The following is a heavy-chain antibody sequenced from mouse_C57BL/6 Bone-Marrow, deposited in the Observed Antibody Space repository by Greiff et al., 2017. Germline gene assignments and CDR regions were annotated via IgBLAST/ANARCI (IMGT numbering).Heavy chain of an antibody. CDR2: IDPSDSYT. CDR3: ARGDYYGSRYYFDY. Sequence: QVQLQQPGAELVMPGASVKLSCKASGYTFTSYWMHWVKQRPGQGLEWIGEIDPSDSYTNYNQKFKGKSTLTVDKSSSTAYMQLSSLTSEDSAVYYCARGDYYGSRYYFDYWGQGTTLTVSS. CDR1: GYTFTSYW. V-gene: IGHV1-69*01. J-gene: IGHJ2*01. D-gene: IGHD1-1*01.